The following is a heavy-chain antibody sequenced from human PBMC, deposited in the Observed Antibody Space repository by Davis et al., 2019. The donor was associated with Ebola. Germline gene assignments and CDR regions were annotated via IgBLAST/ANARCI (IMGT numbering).Heavy chain of an antibody. CDR3: ARQTHHFLSGPRTWFDP. Sequence: GESLKISCKGSGYSFTSSWIGWVRQMPGKGLEWLRILDPGDSDTRYSPSFQGQVTISADKSISTAYLQWNSLKTSDTAMYYCARQTHHFLSGPRTWFDPWGQGTLVTVSS. CDR2: LDPGDSDT. D-gene: IGHD3-3*02. J-gene: IGHJ5*02. CDR1: GYSFTSSW. V-gene: IGHV5-51*01.